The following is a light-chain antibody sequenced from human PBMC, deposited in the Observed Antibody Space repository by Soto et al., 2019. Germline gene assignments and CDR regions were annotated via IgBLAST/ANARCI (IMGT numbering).Light chain of an antibody. Sequence: EIVLTQSPGTLSLFPGERATFSCRASQSVSSTYLAWYQQKPGQAPRLLIYGASSRATGIPDRFSGSGSGTDFTLTISRLEPEDSAVYYCQQYGSSPRTFGQGTKVE. CDR3: QQYGSSPRT. V-gene: IGKV3-20*01. J-gene: IGKJ1*01. CDR1: QSVSSTY. CDR2: GAS.